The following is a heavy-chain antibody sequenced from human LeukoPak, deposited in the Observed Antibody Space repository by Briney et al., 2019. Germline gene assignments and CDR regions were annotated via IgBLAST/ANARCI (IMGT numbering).Heavy chain of an antibody. CDR3: TREDSSSSGDY. D-gene: IGHD6-6*01. CDR2: ISSSSYR. CDR1: GFTFSSYS. V-gene: IGHV3-21*01. J-gene: IGHJ4*02. Sequence: GGSLRLSCAASGFTFSSYSMNWVRQAPGKGLEWVSSISSSSYRYYADSVKGRFTISRDNAKNSLYLQMNSLRAEDTAVYYCTREDSSSSGDYWGQGTLVTVSS.